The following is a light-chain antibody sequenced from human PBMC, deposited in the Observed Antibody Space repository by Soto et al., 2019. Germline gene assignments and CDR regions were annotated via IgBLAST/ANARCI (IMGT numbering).Light chain of an antibody. V-gene: IGKV3-15*01. CDR1: QSVNSN. CDR3: QQYNISPYT. J-gene: IGKJ2*01. CDR2: GAS. Sequence: EIVMTQSPATLSVSPGEGATLSCRASQSVNSNLAWYQHKLGQAPGLLIYGASTRATGIPARFSGSGSGTEFTLTISSLQSEDFAIYYCQQYNISPYTFGQGTKLEIK.